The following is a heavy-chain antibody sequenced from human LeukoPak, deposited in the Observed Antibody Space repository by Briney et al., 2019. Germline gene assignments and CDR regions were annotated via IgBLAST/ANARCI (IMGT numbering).Heavy chain of an antibody. D-gene: IGHD2-2*02. CDR2: ISSNGGST. J-gene: IGHJ3*02. V-gene: IGHV3-64*01. CDR1: GFTFSSYA. Sequence: PGGSLRLSCAASGFTFSSYAMHWVRQAPGKGLEYVSAISSNGGSTYYANSVKGRFTISRDNSKNTLHLQMGSLRAEDMAVYYCASSYKLGAFDIWGQGTMVTVSS. CDR3: ASSYKLGAFDI.